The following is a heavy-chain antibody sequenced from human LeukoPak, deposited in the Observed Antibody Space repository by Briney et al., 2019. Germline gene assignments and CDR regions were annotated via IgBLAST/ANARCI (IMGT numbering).Heavy chain of an antibody. CDR3: ARDGIAVAGGIRGAYYYYMDV. Sequence: GGSLRLSCAASGFTFSSYSMTWVRQAPGKGLEWVSSISSSSSYIYYADSVKGRFTISRDNAKNSLYLQMNSLRAEDTAVYYCARDGIAVAGGIRGAYYYYMDVWGKGTTVTVSS. CDR1: GFTFSSYS. CDR2: ISSSSSYI. D-gene: IGHD6-19*01. V-gene: IGHV3-21*01. J-gene: IGHJ6*03.